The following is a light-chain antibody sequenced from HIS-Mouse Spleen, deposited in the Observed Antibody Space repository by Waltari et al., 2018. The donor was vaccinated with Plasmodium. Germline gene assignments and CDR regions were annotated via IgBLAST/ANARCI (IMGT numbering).Light chain of an antibody. CDR2: GAS. J-gene: IGKJ3*01. V-gene: IGKV3-15*01. Sequence: EIVMTQSPATLSVSPGERATLSCGASQSVSSNLAWYQQKPGQAPRLLSYGASTRATGIPASFSGSGSGTEFTLTISSLQSEDFAVYYCQQYNNWSFTFGPGTKVDIK. CDR3: QQYNNWSFT. CDR1: QSVSSN.